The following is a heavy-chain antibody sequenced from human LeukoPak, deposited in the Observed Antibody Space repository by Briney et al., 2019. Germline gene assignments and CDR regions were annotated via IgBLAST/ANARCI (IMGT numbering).Heavy chain of an antibody. V-gene: IGHV4-39*01. D-gene: IGHD5-18*01. CDR1: GGSISSGGSF. Sequence: KPSETLSLTCCVSGGSISSGGSFWGWIRQPPGKGLEWIGSISYTGSTFYNPSLMSRVTISVDTSENQFSLKLNSVTAADTSVYYCARLVQLYFTNTHDYWGQGTLVTVSS. CDR2: ISYTGST. CDR3: ARLVQLYFTNTHDY. J-gene: IGHJ4*02.